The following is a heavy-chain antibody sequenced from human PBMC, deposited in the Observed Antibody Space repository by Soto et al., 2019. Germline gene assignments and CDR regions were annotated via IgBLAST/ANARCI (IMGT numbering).Heavy chain of an antibody. V-gene: IGHV4-30-4*01. J-gene: IGHJ4*02. Sequence: SETLSLTCTVSGGSISSGDYYWSWIRQPPGKGLEWIGYIYYSGSTYYNPSLKSRLSISLDTSRNHFSLNLISVTAADTAVYYCSSILVGAPRHNGFDSWGQGRLVTVSS. CDR2: IYYSGST. CDR3: SSILVGAPRHNGFDS. CDR1: GGSISSGDYY. D-gene: IGHD2-2*01.